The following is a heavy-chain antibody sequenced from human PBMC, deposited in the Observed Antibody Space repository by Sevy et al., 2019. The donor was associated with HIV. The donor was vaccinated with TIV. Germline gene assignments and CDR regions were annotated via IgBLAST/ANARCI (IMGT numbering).Heavy chain of an antibody. D-gene: IGHD6-6*01. CDR1: GGTFSSYA. V-gene: IGHV1-69*13. Sequence: ASVKVSCKASGGTFSSYAISWVRQAPGQGLEWMGGIIPIFGTANYAQKFQGRVTITADESTSTAYMELSSLRSEDTAVYYCARGSSSSSKYYYYYYMDVWGKGTTVTVSS. J-gene: IGHJ6*03. CDR2: IIPIFGTA. CDR3: ARGSSSSSKYYYYYYMDV.